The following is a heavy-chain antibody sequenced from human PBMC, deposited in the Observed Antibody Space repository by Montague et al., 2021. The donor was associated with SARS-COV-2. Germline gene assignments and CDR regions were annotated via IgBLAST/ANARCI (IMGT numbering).Heavy chain of an antibody. Sequence: SETLSLTCTVSGGSVSRISSHWGWIRQPPGKGLEYIGSFYYAGGTNYNPSLKSRVTISVDTSQNQFSLKLSSVTAADTAVYYCARVRYYGSGTSLGMDVWGQGTTVTVSS. CDR2: FYYAGGT. J-gene: IGHJ6*02. V-gene: IGHV4-39*07. D-gene: IGHD3-10*01. CDR1: GGSVSRISSH. CDR3: ARVRYYGSGTSLGMDV.